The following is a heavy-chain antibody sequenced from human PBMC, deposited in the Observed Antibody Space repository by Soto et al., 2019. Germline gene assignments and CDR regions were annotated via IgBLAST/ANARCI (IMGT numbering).Heavy chain of an antibody. D-gene: IGHD5-18*01. J-gene: IGHJ6*02. Sequence: QVQLVESGGGVVQPGRSLRLSCAASGFTFSTYGMYWVRQAPGKGLEWVAVIWHDGSKEYYADSVRGRFSISRDNSKNTHYLQMNSVRAEDTAVYYCARDLDTGRGYYCYYGMDVWGQGTTVTVSS. CDR2: IWHDGSKE. CDR3: ARDLDTGRGYYCYYGMDV. CDR1: GFTFSTYG. V-gene: IGHV3-33*01.